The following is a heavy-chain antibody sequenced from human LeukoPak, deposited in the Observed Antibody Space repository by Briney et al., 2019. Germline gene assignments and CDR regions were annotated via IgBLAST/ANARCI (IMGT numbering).Heavy chain of an antibody. CDR3: AREYYDSSGCLDY. CDR2: IGGSGGNT. D-gene: IGHD3-22*01. CDR1: GFAFSNYA. V-gene: IGHV3-23*01. J-gene: IGHJ4*02. Sequence: PGGSMRLSCAASGFAFSNYAMNWVRQAPGKGLEWVSSIGGSGGNTYYAQSVKGRFTISRDNSKNTLYLQMNSLRAEDTAVYYCAREYYDSSGCLDYWGQGTLVTVSS.